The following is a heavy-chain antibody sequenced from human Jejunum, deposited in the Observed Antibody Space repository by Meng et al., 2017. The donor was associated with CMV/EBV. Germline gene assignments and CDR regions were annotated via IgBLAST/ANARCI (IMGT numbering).Heavy chain of an antibody. CDR2: NIPPFAKI. D-gene: IGHD6-13*01. CDR1: GGTFSSHG. CDR3: ARESPTAALLY. Sequence: SCKPSGGTFSSHGISWVRQAPGQGLEWMGGNIPPFAKINYAQKFQGRVTFTTDESATTAYMELSGLRFDDTAVYYCARESPTAALLYWGQGTLVTVSS. V-gene: IGHV1-69*05. J-gene: IGHJ4*02.